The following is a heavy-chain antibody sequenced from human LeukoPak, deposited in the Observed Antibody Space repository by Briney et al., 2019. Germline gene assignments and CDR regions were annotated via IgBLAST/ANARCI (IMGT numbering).Heavy chain of an antibody. CDR2: ISGKTGYI. CDR1: GFTFSDYY. V-gene: IGHV3-11*06. CDR3: ARDGNWFDP. J-gene: IGHJ5*02. Sequence: GGSLRLSCAASGFTFSDYYMSWIRQAPGKGLEWVSSISGKTGYIFYTDSVKGRFTISRDNAKNSLYLQMNSLRAEDMAVYYCARDGNWFDPWGQGTLVTVSS.